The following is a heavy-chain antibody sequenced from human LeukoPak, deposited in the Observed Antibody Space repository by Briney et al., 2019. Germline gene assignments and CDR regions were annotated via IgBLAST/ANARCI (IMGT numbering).Heavy chain of an antibody. CDR3: ARGYCSSTSCYNSYYYYYYMDV. J-gene: IGHJ6*03. CDR1: GGSFSGYY. V-gene: IGHV4-34*01. Sequence: SETLSLTCAVYGGSFSGYYWSWIRQPPGKGLEWIGEINHGGSTNYNPSLKSRVTISVDTSKNQFSLKLSSVTAADTAVYYCARGYCSSTSCYNSYYYYYYMDVWGKGTTVTVSS. CDR2: INHGGST. D-gene: IGHD2-2*02.